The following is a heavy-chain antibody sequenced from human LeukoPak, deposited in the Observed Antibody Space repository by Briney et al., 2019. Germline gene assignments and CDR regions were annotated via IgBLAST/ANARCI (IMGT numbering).Heavy chain of an antibody. Sequence: SETLSLTCAVSGYSISSGYYWGWIQQPPGKGLEWIGSIYHSGSTYYNPSLKSRVTISVDTSKNQFSLKLSSVTAADTAVYYCARDRNNSNYWGQGTLVTVSS. CDR3: ARDRNNSNY. CDR2: IYHSGST. J-gene: IGHJ4*02. V-gene: IGHV4-38-2*02. D-gene: IGHD1/OR15-1a*01. CDR1: GYSISSGYY.